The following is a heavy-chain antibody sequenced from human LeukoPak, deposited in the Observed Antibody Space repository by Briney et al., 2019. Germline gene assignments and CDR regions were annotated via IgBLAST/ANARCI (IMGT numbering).Heavy chain of an antibody. J-gene: IGHJ4*02. V-gene: IGHV3-23*01. D-gene: IGHD5-18*01. CDR3: ARDRGYSCGY. Sequence: GGSLRLSCAASGFTFSSYAMSWVRQAPGKGLEWVSTISGSGDSTYYADSVKGRFTISRGNSKNTLYLQMNSLRAEDTAVYYCARDRGYSCGYWGQGTLVTVSS. CDR2: ISGSGDST. CDR1: GFTFSSYA.